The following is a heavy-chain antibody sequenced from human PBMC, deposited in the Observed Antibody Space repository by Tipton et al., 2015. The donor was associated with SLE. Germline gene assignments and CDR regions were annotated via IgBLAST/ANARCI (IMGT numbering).Heavy chain of an antibody. J-gene: IGHJ6*02. CDR3: ATGRGADGYYTYGLDV. CDR2: IYTSGST. CDR1: GGSISSGSYY. D-gene: IGHD1-26*01. V-gene: IGHV4-61*09. Sequence: TLSLTCTVSGGSISSGSYYWSWVRQPAGKGLEWIGHIYTSGSTNYNPSLKSRVTVSVDTSKNQFSLRLTSVTAADTAVYYCATGRGADGYYTYGLDVWGQGATVTVSS.